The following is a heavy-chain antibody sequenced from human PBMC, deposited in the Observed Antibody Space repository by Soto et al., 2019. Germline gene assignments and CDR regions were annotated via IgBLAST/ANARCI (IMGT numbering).Heavy chain of an antibody. V-gene: IGHV4-39*07. CDR3: ARGRGQLGGGSNWFDP. D-gene: IGHD6-6*01. CDR2: IFYAGST. Sequence: PSETLSLTCNVSGGSISSSRSYWAWFRQPPGKELEWIANIFYAGSTNYNPSLKSRVTISVDTSKNQFSLKLSSVTAADTAVYYCARGRGQLGGGSNWFDPWGQGTLVTVSS. CDR1: GGSISSSRSY. J-gene: IGHJ5*02.